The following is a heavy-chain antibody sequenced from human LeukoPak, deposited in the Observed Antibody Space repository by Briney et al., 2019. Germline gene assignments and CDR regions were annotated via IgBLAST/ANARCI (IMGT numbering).Heavy chain of an antibody. CDR3: ARVGNYYDSSGYYYFDY. V-gene: IGHV1-46*01. CDR1: GYTFTSNY. Sequence: ASVKVSCKASGYTFTSNYIHWVRQAPGQGLEWMGIINPSGGSTSYAQKFQGRVTMTRDTSTSTVYMELSKLRSEDTAVYYCARVGNYYDSSGYYYFDYWGQGTLVTVSS. J-gene: IGHJ4*02. D-gene: IGHD3-22*01. CDR2: INPSGGST.